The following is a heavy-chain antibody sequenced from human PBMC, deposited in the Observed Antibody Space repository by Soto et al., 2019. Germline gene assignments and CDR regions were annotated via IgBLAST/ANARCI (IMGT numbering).Heavy chain of an antibody. CDR1: GGSLSGYY. CDR3: ARGQEGVVATH. CDR2: IKDGGYT. J-gene: IGHJ4*02. V-gene: IGHV4-34*01. D-gene: IGHD5-12*01. Sequence: QVQLQQWGAGLLKPSETLSLNCAVNGGSLSGYYWSWIRQPPGKGLEWIGEIKDGGYTNYSPSLKSRATISSDTSNNQFSLRLNSVTAADTGLYYCARGQEGVVATHWDQGVLVTVSS.